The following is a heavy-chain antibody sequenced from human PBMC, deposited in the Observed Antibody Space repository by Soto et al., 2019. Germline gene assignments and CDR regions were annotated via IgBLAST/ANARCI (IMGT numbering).Heavy chain of an antibody. D-gene: IGHD4-17*01. V-gene: IGHV5-51*01. CDR1: EYIFTTYW. Sequence: GSMRISCKGCEYIFTTYWIGWVRQMPGKGLEWMGLIHPGDSGAKYSPSFQGHVTISVDSSINTAYLQWGSLKASDAAIYYCARRGQYGDYRWFDPWGQGTPVTGSS. CDR2: IHPGDSGA. CDR3: ARRGQYGDYRWFDP. J-gene: IGHJ5*02.